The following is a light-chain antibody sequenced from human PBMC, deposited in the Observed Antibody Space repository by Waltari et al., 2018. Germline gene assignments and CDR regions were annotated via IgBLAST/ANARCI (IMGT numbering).Light chain of an antibody. Sequence: DIQMTQSPSPLSASLGDRVTITCRASQSISSWLAWYQQKPGKAPKLLIYNASTLESGVPSRFSGSGSGTEFTLTISSLQPDDFATYYCQQYNSYVLTFGGGTKVEIK. CDR3: QQYNSYVLT. V-gene: IGKV1-5*03. CDR2: NAS. CDR1: QSISSW. J-gene: IGKJ4*01.